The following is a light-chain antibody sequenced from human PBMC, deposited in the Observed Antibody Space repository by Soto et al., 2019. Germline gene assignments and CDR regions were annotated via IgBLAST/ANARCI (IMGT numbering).Light chain of an antibody. CDR3: QEYGSSIT. J-gene: IGKJ5*01. V-gene: IGKV3-15*01. CDR1: ESGSID. CDR2: RPS. Sequence: IVIMQSPASLSVSTGERGPISCRASESGSIDLAWYQQPPGQPPRPLIYRPSTRATGIPVRFSGSASGKDFTITISRLEPEDSAVYYGQEYGSSITFGQGTRLEI.